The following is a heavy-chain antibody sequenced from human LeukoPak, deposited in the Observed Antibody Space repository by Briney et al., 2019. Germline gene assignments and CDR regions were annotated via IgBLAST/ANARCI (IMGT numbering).Heavy chain of an antibody. CDR3: ARVPSDLWFGELLGMGDY. V-gene: IGHV1-18*01. J-gene: IGHJ4*02. D-gene: IGHD3-10*01. CDR2: ISAYNGNT. Sequence: ASVKVSCKASGYTFTSYGISWVRQAPGQGLEWMGWISAYNGNTNYVQKLQGRVTMTTDTSTSTAYMELRSLRSDDTAVYYCARVPSDLWFGELLGMGDYWGQGTLVTVSS. CDR1: GYTFTSYG.